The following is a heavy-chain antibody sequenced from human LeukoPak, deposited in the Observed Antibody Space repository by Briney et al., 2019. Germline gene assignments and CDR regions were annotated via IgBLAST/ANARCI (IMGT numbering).Heavy chain of an antibody. Sequence: ASVTVSCKASGYTFTNYGISWVRQAPGQGLEWMGWISAYNGNTNYAQKLQVRVTMTTDTSTSTAYMELRSLTSDDTAVYYCARDSGYYDSGASDYWGQGTLVTVSS. D-gene: IGHD3-22*01. J-gene: IGHJ4*02. CDR2: ISAYNGNT. CDR3: ARDSGYYDSGASDY. V-gene: IGHV1-18*01. CDR1: GYTFTNYG.